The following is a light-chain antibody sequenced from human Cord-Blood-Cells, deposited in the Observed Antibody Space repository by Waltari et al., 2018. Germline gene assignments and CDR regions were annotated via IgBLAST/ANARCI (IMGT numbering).Light chain of an antibody. CDR2: EGS. CDR1: SIDVGSYNL. CDR3: CSYAGSSTYV. J-gene: IGLJ1*01. V-gene: IGLV2-23*01. Sequence: QSALTQPASVSASPGQSITISCPGTSIDVGSYNLVPWYQQHPGKAPKLMIYEGSKRPSGVYNRFSGSKSGNTASLTISGLQAEDEADYYCCSYAGSSTYVFGTGTKVTVL.